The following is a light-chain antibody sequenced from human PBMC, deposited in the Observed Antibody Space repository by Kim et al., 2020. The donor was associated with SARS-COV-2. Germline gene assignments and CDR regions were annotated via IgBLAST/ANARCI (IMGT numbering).Light chain of an antibody. V-gene: IGKV3-20*01. CDR1: QSVSSSY. CDR2: GGS. J-gene: IGKJ1*01. Sequence: EIVLTQSPGTLSLSPGERATLSCRASQSVSSSYVAWYQHKPGQAPRLLIYGGSSRATGIPDRFSGSGSGIDFTLIISRLELEDFAVYYCQQYGSSPWTFGQGTKVDIK. CDR3: QQYGSSPWT.